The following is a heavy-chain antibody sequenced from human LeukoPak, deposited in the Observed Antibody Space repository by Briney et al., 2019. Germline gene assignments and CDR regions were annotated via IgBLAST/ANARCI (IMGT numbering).Heavy chain of an antibody. CDR2: IYYSGST. CDR1: GGSISSSSYY. D-gene: IGHD3-22*01. J-gene: IGHJ3*02. CDR3: ARGLLRNAFDI. Sequence: SETLSLTCAVYGGSISSSSYYWGWIRQPPGKGLEWIGSIYYSGSTYYNPSLRSRVTISVDTSKNQFSLKLSSVTAADTAVYYCARGLLRNAFDIWGQGTMVTVSS. V-gene: IGHV4-39*01.